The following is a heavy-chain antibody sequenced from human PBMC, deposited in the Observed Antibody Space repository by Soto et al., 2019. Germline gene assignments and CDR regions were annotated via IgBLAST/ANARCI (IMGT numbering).Heavy chain of an antibody. CDR2: ISSSSTI. CDR3: ASDSSSWGH. J-gene: IGHJ4*02. Sequence: PGGSLRLSCAASGFTFSSYSMNWVRQAPGKGLEWVSYISSSSTIYYADSVKGRFTISRDNAKNSLYLQMNSLRDEDTAVYYCASDSSSWGHWGQGTRVTVSS. V-gene: IGHV3-48*02. CDR1: GFTFSSYS. D-gene: IGHD6-13*01.